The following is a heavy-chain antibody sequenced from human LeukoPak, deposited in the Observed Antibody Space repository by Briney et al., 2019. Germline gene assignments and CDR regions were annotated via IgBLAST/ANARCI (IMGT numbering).Heavy chain of an antibody. J-gene: IGHJ4*02. CDR3: AGGRVGATRYFDY. D-gene: IGHD1-26*01. V-gene: IGHV4-34*01. CDR2: INHSGST. CDR1: GGSFSGYY. Sequence: SETLTLTCAVYGGSFSGYYWSWIRQPPGKGLEWIGEINHSGSTNYNPSLKSRVTISVDTSKNQFSLKLSSVTAADTDVYYCAGGRVGATRYFDYWGQGTLVTVSS.